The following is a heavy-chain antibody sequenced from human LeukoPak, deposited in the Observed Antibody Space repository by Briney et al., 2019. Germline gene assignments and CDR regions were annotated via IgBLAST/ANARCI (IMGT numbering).Heavy chain of an antibody. CDR2: IIPILGIA. V-gene: IGHV1-69*04. Sequence: ASVKVSCKASGGTFSSYAISWVRQAPGQGLEWMGRIIPILGIANYAQKFQGRVTITADKSTSTAFMELSSLRSEDTAVYYCAREGSSSWYGGYYYYGMDVWGQGTTVTVSS. CDR1: GGTFSSYA. D-gene: IGHD6-13*01. J-gene: IGHJ6*02. CDR3: AREGSSSWYGGYYYYGMDV.